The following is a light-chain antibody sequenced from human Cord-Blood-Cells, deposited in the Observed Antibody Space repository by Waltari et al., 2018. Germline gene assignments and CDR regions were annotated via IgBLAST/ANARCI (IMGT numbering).Light chain of an antibody. CDR2: DVS. CDR3: SSYTSSRTWV. CDR1: SSDVGGYNY. J-gene: IGLJ3*02. Sequence: QSALTQPASVSGSPGQSITISCTGTSSDVGGYNYVPWYQQHPGKAPKLMIYDVSKRPSGVSNRFSGSKSGNTSSLTISGLQAEDEADYYCSSYTSSRTWVFGGGTKLTVL. V-gene: IGLV2-14*01.